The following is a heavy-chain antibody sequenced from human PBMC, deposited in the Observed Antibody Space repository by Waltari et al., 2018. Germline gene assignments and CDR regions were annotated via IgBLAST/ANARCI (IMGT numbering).Heavy chain of an antibody. CDR2: IRGSGGSK. V-gene: IGHV3-23*01. Sequence: EVQLLESGGGLVQPGGSLRLSCAASGFTFSSYAMSWVRQAPGKGGVGVTGIRGSGGSKYYADSVKGRFTIARDNSKNTLYLQMNSLRAEDTAVYYCAKVRPIVATTYYFDYWGQGTLVTVSS. D-gene: IGHD5-12*01. CDR1: GFTFSSYA. J-gene: IGHJ4*02. CDR3: AKVRPIVATTYYFDY.